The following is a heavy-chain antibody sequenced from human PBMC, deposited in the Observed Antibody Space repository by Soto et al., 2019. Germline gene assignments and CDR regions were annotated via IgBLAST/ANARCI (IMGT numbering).Heavy chain of an antibody. J-gene: IGHJ5*02. CDR1: GGSISSYY. Sequence: SENLSLTCTVSGGSISSYYWSWIRQPPGKGLEWIGYIYYSGSTNYNPSLKSRVTISVDTSKNQFSLKLSSVTAADTAVYYCARVQYQLLYNWFDPWGQGTLVTVSS. V-gene: IGHV4-59*01. CDR2: IYYSGST. CDR3: ARVQYQLLYNWFDP. D-gene: IGHD2-2*01.